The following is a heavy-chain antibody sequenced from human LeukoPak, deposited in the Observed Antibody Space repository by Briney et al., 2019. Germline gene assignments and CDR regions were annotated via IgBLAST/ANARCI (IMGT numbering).Heavy chain of an antibody. CDR3: ATAWVGYCTNGVCQMIDY. CDR1: GFTFSSYA. Sequence: QPGGSLRLSCAASGFTFSSYAMSWVRQAPGKGLEWVLAISGSGGSTYYADSVKGRFTISRDNSKNTLYLQMNSLRAEDTAVYYRATAWVGYCTNGVCQMIDYWGQGTLVTVSS. D-gene: IGHD2-8*01. CDR2: ISGSGGST. V-gene: IGHV3-23*01. J-gene: IGHJ4*02.